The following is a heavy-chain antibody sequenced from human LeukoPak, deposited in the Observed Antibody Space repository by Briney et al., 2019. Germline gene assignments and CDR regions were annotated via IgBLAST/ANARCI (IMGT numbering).Heavy chain of an antibody. CDR2: IFGNGDTT. CDR3: AKRNTMVRGGPCFDY. J-gene: IGHJ4*02. CDR1: GFSFSSYA. V-gene: IGHV3-23*01. Sequence: HAGGSLRLSCAASGFSFSSYAMNWVRQAPGKGLEWVSIIFGNGDTTYYADSVKGRFTVSRDNSKDTLYLQMNDLRPDDTAIYYCAKRNTMVRGGPCFDYWGQGLLVTVSS. D-gene: IGHD3-10*01.